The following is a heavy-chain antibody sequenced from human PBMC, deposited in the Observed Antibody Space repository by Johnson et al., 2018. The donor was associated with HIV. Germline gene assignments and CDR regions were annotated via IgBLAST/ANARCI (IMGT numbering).Heavy chain of an antibody. D-gene: IGHD6-13*01. CDR1: GFTFGDYA. V-gene: IGHV3-49*04. CDR2: IRSKAYGGTT. J-gene: IGHJ3*02. Sequence: VQLVESGGGLVQPGRSLRLSCTASGFTFGDYAMSWVRQAPGKGLEWVGFIRSKAYGGTTEYTAPVKGRFTISRDDSKNTLYLQVISLKTEDTAVYYCTRSIAATGRDAFDIWGQGTMVTVSS. CDR3: TRSIAATGRDAFDI.